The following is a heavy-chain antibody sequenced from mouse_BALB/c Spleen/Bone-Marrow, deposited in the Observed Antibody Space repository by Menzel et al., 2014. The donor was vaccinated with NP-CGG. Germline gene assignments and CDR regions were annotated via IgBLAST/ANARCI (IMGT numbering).Heavy chain of an antibody. CDR2: INPSNGGT. CDR3: TRGRRDAMDY. J-gene: IGHJ4*01. CDR1: GYTFTSYY. Sequence: QVQLQQSGAELVKPGASVKLYCKASGYTFTSYYMYWVKQRPGQGLEWIGEINPSNGGTNFNEKFKSKATLTVDKSSSTAYMQLSSLTSEDSAVYYCTRGRRDAMDYWGQGTSATVSS. V-gene: IGHV1S81*02.